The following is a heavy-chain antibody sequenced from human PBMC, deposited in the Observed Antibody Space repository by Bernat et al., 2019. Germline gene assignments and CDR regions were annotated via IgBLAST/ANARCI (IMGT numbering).Heavy chain of an antibody. Sequence: QVQLVESGGGVVQPGRSLRLSCAASGFTFSSYGMHWVRQAPGKGLEWVAVISYDGSNKYYADSVKGRFTISRDNSKNTLYLQMNSQRAEDTAVYYCAKDPGYSGYDWSDYWGQGTLVTVSS. CDR3: AKDPGYSGYDWSDY. V-gene: IGHV3-30*18. D-gene: IGHD5-12*01. CDR2: ISYDGSNK. J-gene: IGHJ4*02. CDR1: GFTFSSYG.